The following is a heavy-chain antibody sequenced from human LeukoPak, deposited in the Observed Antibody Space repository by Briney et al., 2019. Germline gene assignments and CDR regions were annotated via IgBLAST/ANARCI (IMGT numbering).Heavy chain of an antibody. CDR2: ICYSGST. D-gene: IGHD3-16*01. CDR3: ARVGLNPTHFLRLYNWFDP. J-gene: IGHJ5*02. CDR1: GGSISSSSYY. Sequence: SETLSLTCTVSGGSISSSSYYWGWIRQPPGKGLEWIGSICYSGSTYYNPSLKSRVTISVDTSKNQFSLKLSSVTAADTAVYYYARVGLNPTHFLRLYNWFDPWGQGTLVTVSS. V-gene: IGHV4-39*07.